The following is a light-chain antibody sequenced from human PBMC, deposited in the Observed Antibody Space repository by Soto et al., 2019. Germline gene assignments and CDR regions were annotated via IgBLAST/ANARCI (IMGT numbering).Light chain of an antibody. Sequence: DIQMTQSPSTRSASVGDRVTITCRASQSVNDWLAWYQQKPGKAPNLLIYKVSNLESGVPSRFSGSGSGTEFTLTISSLQPDDFATYYCQQYNSYSWTFGQGTKVEIK. CDR3: QQYNSYSWT. J-gene: IGKJ1*01. CDR2: KVS. CDR1: QSVNDW. V-gene: IGKV1-5*03.